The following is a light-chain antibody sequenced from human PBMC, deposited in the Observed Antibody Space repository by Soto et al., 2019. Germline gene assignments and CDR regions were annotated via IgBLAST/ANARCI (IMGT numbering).Light chain of an antibody. CDR1: QSLLHSNGYNY. V-gene: IGKV2-28*01. CDR3: MQALQTRPL. J-gene: IGKJ3*01. CDR2: LGS. Sequence: DIVMTQSPLSLPVTPGEPASISCRSSQSLLHSNGYNYLDWYLQKPGQSPQLLIYLGSNRASGVPDRFSGSGSGTEFTLKISRVEAEDVGVYYCMQALQTRPLLGPGTKVDIK.